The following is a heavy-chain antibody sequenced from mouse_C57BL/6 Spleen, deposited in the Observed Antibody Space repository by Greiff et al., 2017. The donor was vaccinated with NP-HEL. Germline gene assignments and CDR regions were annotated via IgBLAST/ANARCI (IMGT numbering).Heavy chain of an antibody. V-gene: IGHV1-15*01. CDR3: TRRGSSYGYFDV. J-gene: IGHJ1*03. CDR1: GYTFTDYE. CDR2: IDPETGGT. D-gene: IGHD1-1*01. Sequence: VKLVESGAELVRPGASVTLSCKASGYTFTDYEMHWVKQTPVHGLEWIGAIDPETGGTAYNQKFKGKAILTADKSSSTAYMELRSLTSEDSAVYYCTRRGSSYGYFDVWGTGTTVTVSS.